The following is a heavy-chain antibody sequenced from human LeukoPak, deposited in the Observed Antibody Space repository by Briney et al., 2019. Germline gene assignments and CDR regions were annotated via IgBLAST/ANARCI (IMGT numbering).Heavy chain of an antibody. CDR1: GFTFSSYA. CDR3: ARDRTGSHYTLYLEHFDY. CDR2: ISYDGSNK. J-gene: IGHJ4*02. Sequence: PGRSLRLSCAASGFTFSSYAMHWVRQAPGKGLEWVAVISYDGSNKYYADSVKGRFTISRDNSKNTLYLQMNSLRAEDTAVYYCARDRTGSHYTLYLEHFDYWGQGTLVTVSS. V-gene: IGHV3-30*04. D-gene: IGHD4-11*01.